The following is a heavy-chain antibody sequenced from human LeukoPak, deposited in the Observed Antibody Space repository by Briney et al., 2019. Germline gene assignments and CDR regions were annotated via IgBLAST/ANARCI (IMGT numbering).Heavy chain of an antibody. Sequence: PGGSLRLSCAASGFTFSSYAMSWVRQAPGKGLEWVSAVSGSGDGTYYADSVKGRVTISRDNSKNTLYLQMNSLRAEDTAVYYCARDAVAGYYYYYGMDVWGQGTTVTVSS. V-gene: IGHV3-23*01. CDR3: ARDAVAGYYYYYGMDV. CDR2: VSGSGDGT. D-gene: IGHD6-19*01. CDR1: GFTFSSYA. J-gene: IGHJ6*02.